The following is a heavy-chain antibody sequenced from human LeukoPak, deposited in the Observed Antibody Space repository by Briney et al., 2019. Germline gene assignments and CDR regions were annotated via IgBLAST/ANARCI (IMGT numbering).Heavy chain of an antibody. D-gene: IGHD3-22*01. CDR1: GYSISSGYY. CDR3: AKVPYDISDYYYSYYFDY. J-gene: IGHJ4*02. V-gene: IGHV4-38-2*01. CDR2: IYHSGST. Sequence: PSETLSLTCAVSGYSISSGYYWGWIRQPPGKGLGWIGSIYHSGSTYYNPSLKSRVTISVDTSKNQFSLKLSSVTAADTAVYYCAKVPYDISDYYYSYYFDYWGQGTLVTVSS.